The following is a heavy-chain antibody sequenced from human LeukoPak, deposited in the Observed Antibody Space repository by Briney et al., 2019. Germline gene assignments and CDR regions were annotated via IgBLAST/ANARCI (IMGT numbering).Heavy chain of an antibody. V-gene: IGHV1-18*01. D-gene: IGHD3-10*01. Sequence: ASVKVSCKASGYTFTSNGITWVRQAPGQGLEWMGWISAYNGNTNYAQKLQGRVTMTTDTSTSTAYMELRSLRSEDTAVYYCARNNYYGSGSYYTDWGQGTLVTVPS. CDR1: GYTFTSNG. CDR3: ARNNYYGSGSYYTD. J-gene: IGHJ4*02. CDR2: ISAYNGNT.